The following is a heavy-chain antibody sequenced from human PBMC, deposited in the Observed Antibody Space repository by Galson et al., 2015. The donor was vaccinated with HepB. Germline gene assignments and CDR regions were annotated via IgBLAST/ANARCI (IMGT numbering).Heavy chain of an antibody. J-gene: IGHJ4*02. CDR3: TRRSGVSET. V-gene: IGHV3-73*01. CDR1: GFTFSGSA. D-gene: IGHD7-27*01. Sequence: SLRLSCAASGFTFSGSALHWVRQASGKGLEWVGRIRSKANSYATAYAASVKGRFTISRDDSKNTAYLQMNSLKTEDTAVYYCTRRSGVSETWGQGTLVTVSS. CDR2: IRSKANSYAT.